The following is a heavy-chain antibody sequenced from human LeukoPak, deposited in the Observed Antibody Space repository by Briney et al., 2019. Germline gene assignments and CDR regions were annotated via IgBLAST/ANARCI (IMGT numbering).Heavy chain of an antibody. CDR3: ARAIKKYSSSWYSFGY. J-gene: IGHJ4*02. D-gene: IGHD6-13*01. Sequence: ASVKVSCKASGYTFTGYYMHWVRQAPGQGLEWMGWINPNRGGTNYAQKFQGWVTMTRDTSISTAYMELSRLRSDDTAVYYCARAIKKYSSSWYSFGYWGQGTLVTVSS. CDR1: GYTFTGYY. V-gene: IGHV1-2*04. CDR2: INPNRGGT.